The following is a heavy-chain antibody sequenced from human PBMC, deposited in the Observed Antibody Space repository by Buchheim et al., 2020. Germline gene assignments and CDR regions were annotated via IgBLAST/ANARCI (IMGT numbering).Heavy chain of an antibody. CDR3: SRTRDD. J-gene: IGHJ4*02. CDR2: INQDGSER. V-gene: IGHV3-7*01. CDR1: GFTFRSDW. Sequence: EVQLVESGGGSVQPGGSLRLSCTGFGFTFRSDWMDWVRQAPGKGLEWVANINQDGSERYYVDSVRGRFTISRDNAKNSVFLQMDSLRAEDTAVYYCSRTRDDWGQGIL.